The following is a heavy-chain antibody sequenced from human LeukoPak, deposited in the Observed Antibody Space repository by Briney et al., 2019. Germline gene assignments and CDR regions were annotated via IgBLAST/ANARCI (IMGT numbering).Heavy chain of an antibody. J-gene: IGHJ4*02. Sequence: ASVKVSCKASGYTFTSYGISWVRQAPGQGLEWMGWISAYNGNTNYAQKLQGRVTMTTDTSTSTAYMDLRSLRSDDMAVYYCARDLEDIVVVPAAYTFDYWGQGTLVTVSS. CDR3: ARDLEDIVVVPAAYTFDY. V-gene: IGHV1-18*03. CDR2: ISAYNGNT. D-gene: IGHD2-2*01. CDR1: GYTFTSYG.